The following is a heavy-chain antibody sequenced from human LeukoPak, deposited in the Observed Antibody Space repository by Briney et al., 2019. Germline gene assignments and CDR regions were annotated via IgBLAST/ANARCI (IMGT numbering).Heavy chain of an antibody. CDR3: ARDRAYSFGASFDY. Sequence: SETLSLTCTVSGGSINSNYWSWIRQPAGKGLEWIGRIYTSGSTNYNPSLKSRVTMSVDTSKNQFSLKLSSVTAADTAVYYCARDRAYSFGASFDYWGQGTLVTVSS. CDR1: GGSINSNY. D-gene: IGHD5-18*01. CDR2: IYTSGST. J-gene: IGHJ4*02. V-gene: IGHV4-4*07.